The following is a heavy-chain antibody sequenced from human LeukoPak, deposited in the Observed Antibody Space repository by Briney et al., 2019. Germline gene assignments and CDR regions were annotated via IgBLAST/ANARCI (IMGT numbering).Heavy chain of an antibody. Sequence: SETLSLTCAVSGGSISSSNWWSWIRQPPGKGLEWIGEIYHSGSTNYNPSLKSRVIISVDTSKNQFSLNLSSVTAADTAVYYCARHVTRLGSVWGSHRQDYFDYWGQGTLVTVSS. V-gene: IGHV4-4*02. CDR2: IYHSGST. J-gene: IGHJ4*02. D-gene: IGHD3-16*01. CDR3: ARHVTRLGSVWGSHRQDYFDY. CDR1: GGSISSSNW.